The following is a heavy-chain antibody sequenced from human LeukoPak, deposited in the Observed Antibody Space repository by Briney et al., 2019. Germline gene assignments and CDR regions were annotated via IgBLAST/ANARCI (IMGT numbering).Heavy chain of an antibody. CDR1: GYTFTGYY. CDR2: INPNSGGT. V-gene: IGHV1-2*02. J-gene: IGHJ6*02. CDR3: ARDGGGYSGYDPRYYGMDV. D-gene: IGHD5-12*01. Sequence: ASVKVSCKASGYTFTGYYMHWVRRAPGQGLEWMGWINPNSGGTNYAQKFQGRVTMTRDTSISTAYMELSRLRSDDTAVYYCARDGGGYSGYDPRYYGMDVWGQGTTVTVSS.